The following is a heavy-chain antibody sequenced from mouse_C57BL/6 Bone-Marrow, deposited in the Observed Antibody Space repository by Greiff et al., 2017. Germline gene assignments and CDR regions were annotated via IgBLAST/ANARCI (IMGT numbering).Heavy chain of an antibody. D-gene: IGHD1-1*01. CDR3: APYYYGSSYLYFDY. CDR1: GYTFTDYY. CDR2: INPNNGGT. J-gene: IGHJ2*01. V-gene: IGHV1-26*01. Sequence: EVQLQQSGPELVKPGASVKISCKASGYTFTDYYMNWVKQSHGKSLEWIGDINPNNGGTSYNQKFKGKATLTVDKSSSTAYMELLSLTSEDSAVYYCAPYYYGSSYLYFDYWGQGTTLTVSS.